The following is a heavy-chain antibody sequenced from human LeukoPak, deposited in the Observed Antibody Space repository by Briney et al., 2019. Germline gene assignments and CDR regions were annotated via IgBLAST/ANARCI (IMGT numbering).Heavy chain of an antibody. D-gene: IGHD2-15*01. CDR2: INSDGSST. CDR1: GFTFSSYW. V-gene: IGHV3-74*01. CDR3: ARDPAYCSGGIFYSYGYYFDY. J-gene: IGHJ4*02. Sequence: GGSLRLSCAASGFTFSSYWMHWVRPPPGKGLVWVSRINSDGSSTSYAGSVKGRFNTSRDNAKNTLYLQMNSLRAEDTAVYYCARDPAYCSGGIFYSYGYYFDYWGQGTLVTVSS.